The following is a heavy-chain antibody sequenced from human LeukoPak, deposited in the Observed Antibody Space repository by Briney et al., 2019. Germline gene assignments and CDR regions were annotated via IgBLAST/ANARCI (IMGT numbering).Heavy chain of an antibody. CDR3: ARTRPRITIFGVVGQNDAFDI. V-gene: IGHV1-8*01. CDR1: GYTFTSYD. J-gene: IGHJ3*02. D-gene: IGHD3-3*01. Sequence: ASVKVSCKASGYTFTSYDINWVRQATGQGLEWMGWMNPNSGNTGYAQKFQGRVTMTRNTSISTAYMELSSLRPEDTAVYYCARTRPRITIFGVVGQNDAFDIWGQGTMVTVSS. CDR2: MNPNSGNT.